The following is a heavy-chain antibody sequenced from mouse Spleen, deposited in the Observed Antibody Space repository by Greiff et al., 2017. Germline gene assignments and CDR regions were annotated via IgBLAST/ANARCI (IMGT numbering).Heavy chain of an antibody. V-gene: IGHV5-9-3*01. D-gene: IGHD2-1*01. CDR1: GFTFSSYA. CDR3: ARQRYGNYLSWYFDV. CDR2: ISSGGGNT. J-gene: IGHJ1*01. Sequence: DVQLVESGGGLVKLGGSLKLSCAASGFTFSSYAMSWVRQTPEKRLEWVATISSGGGNTYYPDSVKGRFTISRDNAKNTLYLQMSSLKSEDTAMYYCARQRYGNYLSWYFDVWGAGTTVTVSS.